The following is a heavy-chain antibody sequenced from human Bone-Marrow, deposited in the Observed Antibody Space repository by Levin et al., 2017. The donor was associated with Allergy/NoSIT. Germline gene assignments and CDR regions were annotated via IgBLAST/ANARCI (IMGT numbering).Heavy chain of an antibody. CDR2: ISGSGDVT. V-gene: IGHV3-23*01. D-gene: IGHD6-19*01. CDR3: AKGSSGWFQETDS. CDR1: GFTFHTSA. Sequence: GGSLRLSCTASGFTFHTSAMTWVRQAPGRGLAWVSAISGSGDVTSYADSVKGRFTVFRDNSKNMLFLQMDSLRVEDTVVFYCAKGSSGWFQETDSWGQGTLVTVSS. J-gene: IGHJ4*02.